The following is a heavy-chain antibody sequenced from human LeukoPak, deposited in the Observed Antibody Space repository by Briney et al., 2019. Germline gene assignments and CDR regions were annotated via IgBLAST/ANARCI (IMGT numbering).Heavy chain of an antibody. V-gene: IGHV3-21*01. CDR3: ARDHARQPRDFIVVVPAAISS. J-gene: IGHJ4*02. CDR2: ISSSSSYI. Sequence: PGGSLRLSCAASGFTFSSYSMNWVRQSPGRGLEWVSSISSSSSYIYYADSVKGLFTISRDNAKNSLYLQMNSLRAEGTAVYYCARDHARQPRDFIVVVPAAISSWGQGTLVTVSS. CDR1: GFTFSSYS. D-gene: IGHD2-2*01.